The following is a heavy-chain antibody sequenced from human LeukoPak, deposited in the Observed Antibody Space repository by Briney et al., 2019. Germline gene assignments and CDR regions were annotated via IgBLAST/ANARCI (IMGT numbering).Heavy chain of an antibody. J-gene: IGHJ4*02. Sequence: GGSLRLSCAAPGFTFSSSAMSWVRQAPGKGLEWVSVISGSGASTYYADSVKGRLTISRDNSKNTLYLQMNSLRAEDTAVYYCAKGGYTYGPKDYWGQGALVTVSS. V-gene: IGHV3-23*01. CDR2: ISGSGAST. D-gene: IGHD5-18*01. CDR1: GFTFSSSA. CDR3: AKGGYTYGPKDY.